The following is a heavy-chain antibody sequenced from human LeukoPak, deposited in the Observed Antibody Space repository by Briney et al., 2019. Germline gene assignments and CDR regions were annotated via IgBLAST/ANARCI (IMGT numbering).Heavy chain of an antibody. CDR3: ARGGTEIYYRYYGMDV. J-gene: IGHJ6*02. CDR2: ISCDGGSK. CDR1: GITFNRYA. Sequence: PGGSLRLSCLASGITFNRYAMRWVRQSPGKGLEWVAVISCDGGSKDHAGSVKGRVTISRDNSKNTLYLQMNSLRVEDTAVYYCARGGTEIYYRYYGMDVWGQGTTVSVSS. D-gene: IGHD3-22*01. V-gene: IGHV3-30*04.